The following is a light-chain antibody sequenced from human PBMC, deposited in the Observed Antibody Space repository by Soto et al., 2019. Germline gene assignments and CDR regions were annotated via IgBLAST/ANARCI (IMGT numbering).Light chain of an antibody. CDR3: QQDFSPPLP. V-gene: IGKV1-39*01. Sequence: DIQMTQSPSSLSASVGDTVTITCRASQTINTYLNWYQHKPGKAPKVLIFVASSLQSGVPRRFSGSGFGKNFTLPISKLQPEDFATYYWQQDFSPPLPFGGGTKVDNK. CDR1: QTINTY. CDR2: VAS. J-gene: IGKJ4*01.